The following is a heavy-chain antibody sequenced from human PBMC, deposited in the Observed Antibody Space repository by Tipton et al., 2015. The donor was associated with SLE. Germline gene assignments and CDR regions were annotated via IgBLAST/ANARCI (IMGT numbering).Heavy chain of an antibody. CDR1: GAFSGYF. D-gene: IGHD6-6*01. V-gene: IGHV4-59*01. Sequence: TLSLTCTVSGAFSGYFWSWIRQPPGKGLEWIGYIYYSGSTNYNPSLKSRVTISVDTSKNQFSLKLSSVTAADTAVYYCARDEQLGLRYWGQGTLVTVSS. CDR2: IYYSGST. J-gene: IGHJ4*02. CDR3: ARDEQLGLRY.